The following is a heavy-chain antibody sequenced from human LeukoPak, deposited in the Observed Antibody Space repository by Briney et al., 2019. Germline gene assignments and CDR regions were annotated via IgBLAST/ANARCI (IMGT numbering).Heavy chain of an antibody. Sequence: SETLSLTCAVYGGSFSSYYWSWIRQPPGKWLEWIGEINHSGSTNYNPSLKSRVTISVDTSKNQFSLKLSSVTAADTAVYYCARGNPEGYSYAGGYCYYMDVWGKGTTVTVSS. J-gene: IGHJ6*03. CDR1: GGSFSSYY. D-gene: IGHD5-18*01. V-gene: IGHV4-34*01. CDR3: ARGNPEGYSYAGGYCYYMDV. CDR2: INHSGST.